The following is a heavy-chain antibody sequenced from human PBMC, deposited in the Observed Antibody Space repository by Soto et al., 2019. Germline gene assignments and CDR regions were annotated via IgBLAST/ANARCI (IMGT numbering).Heavy chain of an antibody. CDR1: GITFSSYA. CDR2: ISGSGDST. CDR3: ARRGSGSYFRY. J-gene: IGHJ4*02. V-gene: IGHV3-23*01. Sequence: EVQLLESGGGLVQPGGSLRLSCAASGITFSSYAMNWVRQAPGKGLEWVSVISGSGDSTYYADSVKGRFTISRDNSKNTLYLKVNSLGAEDPAVSYCARRGSGSYFRYWGQGTLVTVSS. D-gene: IGHD1-26*01.